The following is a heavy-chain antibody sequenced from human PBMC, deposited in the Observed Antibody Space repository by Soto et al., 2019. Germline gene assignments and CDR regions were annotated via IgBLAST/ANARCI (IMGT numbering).Heavy chain of an antibody. Sequence: PGESLKISCEVSGFTVRNDYMNWVRQAPGKGLEWVSYITSSSNYKNYADSVRGRFTISRDNAKNSLYLQMNSLTTEDTAVYYCARDRAHRSVTNNWFDPWGQGTLVTVSS. CDR1: GFTVRNDY. CDR3: ARDRAHRSVTNNWFDP. V-gene: IGHV3-11*06. J-gene: IGHJ5*02. D-gene: IGHD5-18*01. CDR2: ITSSSNYK.